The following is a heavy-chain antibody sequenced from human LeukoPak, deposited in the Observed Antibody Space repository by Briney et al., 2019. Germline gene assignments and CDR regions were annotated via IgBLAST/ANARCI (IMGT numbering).Heavy chain of an antibody. CDR3: ATRPQSQGAFDI. J-gene: IGHJ3*02. CDR2: INPNSGGT. V-gene: IGHV1-2*02. CDR1: GYTFTGYY. Sequence: ASVKVSCKASGYTFTGYYMHWVRQAPGQGLEWMGWINPNSGGTNYAQKFQGRVTMSRDTSISTAYMELSRLRSDDTAVYYCATRPQSQGAFDIWGQGTMVTVSS. D-gene: IGHD1-14*01.